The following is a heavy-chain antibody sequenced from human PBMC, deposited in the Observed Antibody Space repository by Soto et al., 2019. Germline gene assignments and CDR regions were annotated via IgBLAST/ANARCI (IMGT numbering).Heavy chain of an antibody. CDR2: IYYSGST. J-gene: IGHJ4*02. CDR1: GGSISSYY. V-gene: IGHV4-59*01. CDR3: ARRYGGNLDY. Sequence: SETLSLACTVSGGSISSYYWSWIRQPPGKGLEWIGYIYYSGSTNYNPSLKSRVTISVDTSKNQFSLKLSSVTAADTAVYYCARRYGGNLDYWGQGTLVTVSS. D-gene: IGHD1-26*01.